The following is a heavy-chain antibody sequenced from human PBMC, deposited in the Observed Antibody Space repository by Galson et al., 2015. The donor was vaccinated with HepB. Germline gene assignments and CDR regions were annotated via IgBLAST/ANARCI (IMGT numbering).Heavy chain of an antibody. D-gene: IGHD5-18*01. CDR2: ISSSSSYI. CDR3: ARDGVLDTAMAHPYYYYGMDV. V-gene: IGHV3-21*01. CDR1: GFTFSSYS. Sequence: SLRLSCAASGFTFSSYSMNWVRQAPGKGLEWVSSISSSSSYIYYADSVKGRFTISRDNAKNSLYLQMNSLRAEDTAVYYCARDGVLDTAMAHPYYYYGMDVWGQGTTVTVSS. J-gene: IGHJ6*02.